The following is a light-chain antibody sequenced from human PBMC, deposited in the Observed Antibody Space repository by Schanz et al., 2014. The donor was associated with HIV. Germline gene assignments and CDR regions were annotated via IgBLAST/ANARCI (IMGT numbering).Light chain of an antibody. Sequence: QSALTQPPSASGSPGQSVTISCTGTSSDVGTYNYVSWYQQHPGKAPRLVIFAVSERPSGVPDRFSGSKSGNTASLTVSGLQADDEADYYCSSYAGSNTVVFGGGTKVTVL. CDR1: SSDVGTYNY. V-gene: IGLV2-8*01. CDR2: AVS. J-gene: IGLJ2*01. CDR3: SSYAGSNTVV.